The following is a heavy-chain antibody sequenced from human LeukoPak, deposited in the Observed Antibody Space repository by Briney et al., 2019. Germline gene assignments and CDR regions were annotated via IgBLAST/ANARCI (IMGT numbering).Heavy chain of an antibody. Sequence: GESLKISCRTSGYSFTTYWIGWVRQMPGKGLEWMGIIYPGDSDAGYNPSFQGQVTISVDPSITTAHLQWSSLKGSDTAIYYCAISLGLSDTYWDFWGQGTLVTVTS. J-gene: IGHJ4*02. V-gene: IGHV5-51*01. CDR1: GYSFTTYW. D-gene: IGHD2-8*02. CDR3: AISLGLSDTYWDF. CDR2: IYPGDSDA.